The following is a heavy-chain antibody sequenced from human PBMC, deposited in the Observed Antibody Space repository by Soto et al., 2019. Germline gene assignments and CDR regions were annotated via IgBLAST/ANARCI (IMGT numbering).Heavy chain of an antibody. J-gene: IGHJ4*02. V-gene: IGHV3-30*18. CDR1: GFTFSNYG. CDR2: ISSDGSNK. CDR3: AKGGYTYGSADF. Sequence: PGGSLRLSCAASGFTFSNYGMHWVRQAPGKGLEWVALISSDGSNKYYADSVKGRFTISRDNSKNTLYLQMNSLRAEDTAVYYCAKGGYTYGSADFWGQGTLVTVSS. D-gene: IGHD5-18*01.